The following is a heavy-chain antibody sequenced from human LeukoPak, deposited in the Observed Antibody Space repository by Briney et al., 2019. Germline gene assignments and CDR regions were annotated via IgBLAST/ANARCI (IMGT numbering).Heavy chain of an antibody. CDR3: ARDLGDPVYDILTGYSLDY. V-gene: IGHV1-46*01. CDR1: GYTFTSYY. CDR2: INPSGGST. Sequence: ASVKVSCKASGYTFTSYYMHWVRQAPGQGLEWMGIINPSGGSTSYAQKFQGRVTMTRDMSTSTVYMELSSLRSEDTAVYYCARDLGDPVYDILTGYSLDYWGQGTLVTVSS. J-gene: IGHJ4*02. D-gene: IGHD3-9*01.